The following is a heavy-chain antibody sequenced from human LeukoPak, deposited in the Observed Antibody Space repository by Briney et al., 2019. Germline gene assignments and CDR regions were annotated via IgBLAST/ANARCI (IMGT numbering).Heavy chain of an antibody. D-gene: IGHD3-10*01. J-gene: IGHJ6*03. Sequence: GASVKVSCKVSGYTLTELSMHWVRQAPGKGLEWVGGFDPGDGETIYAQKFQGRVTMTEDTSTDTAYMELSSLRSEDTAVYYCATSGGKYYYYYYMDVWGKGTTVTVSS. V-gene: IGHV1-24*01. CDR2: FDPGDGET. CDR3: ATSGGKYYYYYYMDV. CDR1: GYTLTELS.